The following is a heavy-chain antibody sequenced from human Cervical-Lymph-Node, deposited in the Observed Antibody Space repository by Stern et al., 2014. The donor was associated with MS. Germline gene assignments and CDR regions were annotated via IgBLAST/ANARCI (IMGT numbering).Heavy chain of an antibody. J-gene: IGHJ4*02. D-gene: IGHD3-3*01. CDR2: ISYSGNT. V-gene: IGHV4-31*11. CDR3: ARVTEFLRFFYPDY. Sequence: QLQLQESGPGLVKSSQTLSLTCAVSGGSVSSGSRYWSWIRQHPGKGLEWIGYISYSGNTYYSPSLQSRLTISMDTSKNQFSLKLRSVTVADTAIYYCARVTEFLRFFYPDYWGQGTLVTVSS. CDR1: GGSVSSGSRY.